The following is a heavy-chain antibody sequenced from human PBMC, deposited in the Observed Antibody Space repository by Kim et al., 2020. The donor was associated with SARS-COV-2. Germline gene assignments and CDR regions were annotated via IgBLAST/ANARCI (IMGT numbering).Heavy chain of an antibody. J-gene: IGHJ6*02. CDR2: ISGDGGST. D-gene: IGHD3-10*01. CDR3: AKDMAGSGSYFGYYYGMDV. CDR1: GFTFDDYA. Sequence: GGSLRLSCAASGFTFDDYAMHWVRQAPGKGLEWVSLISGDGGSTYYADSVKGRFTISRDNSKNSLYLQMNSLRTEDTALYYCAKDMAGSGSYFGYYYGMDVWGQGTTVTVSS. V-gene: IGHV3-43*02.